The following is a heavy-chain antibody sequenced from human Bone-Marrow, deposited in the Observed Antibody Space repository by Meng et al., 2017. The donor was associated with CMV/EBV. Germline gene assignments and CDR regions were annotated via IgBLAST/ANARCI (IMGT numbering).Heavy chain of an antibody. D-gene: IGHD5-24*01. CDR2: ISAYNDNT. Sequence: ASVKVSCKASGYTFTSYGVSWVRQAPGQGLEWMGWISAYNDNTNYAQKLQGRVTITADKSTSTAYMELSSLRSEDTAVYYCARSPVEMATITEYYYYGMDVWGQGTTVTVSS. CDR1: GYTFTSYG. CDR3: ARSPVEMATITEYYYYGMDV. J-gene: IGHJ6*02. V-gene: IGHV1-18*01.